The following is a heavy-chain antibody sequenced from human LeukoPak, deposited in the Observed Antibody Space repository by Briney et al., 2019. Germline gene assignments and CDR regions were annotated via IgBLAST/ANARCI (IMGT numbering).Heavy chain of an antibody. V-gene: IGHV3-23*01. J-gene: IGHJ4*02. CDR2: ISGSGGST. D-gene: IGHD1-1*01. Sequence: GGSLRLSCAASGFTFSSYAMTWVRQAPGKGLEWVSDISGSGGSTYYADSVKGRFTVSRDNAKNSLYLQMNSLRAEDTAVYYCARETGTLGLDYWGQGTLVTVSS. CDR3: ARETGTLGLDY. CDR1: GFTFSSYA.